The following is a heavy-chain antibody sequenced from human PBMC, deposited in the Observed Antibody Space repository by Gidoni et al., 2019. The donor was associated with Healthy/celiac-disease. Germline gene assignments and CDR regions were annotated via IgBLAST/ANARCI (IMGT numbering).Heavy chain of an antibody. CDR2: ISGSGGST. V-gene: IGHV3-23*04. D-gene: IGHD3-22*01. Sequence: EVQLVESGGGLVQPGGSLRLSCAASGFTISTYAMSWVRQAPGKGLEWVSAISGSGGSTYYADPVKGRFTISRDNSKNTLYLQMNSLRAEDTAVYYCAKRDYYDSSGYYYWYYFDYWGQGTLVTVSS. J-gene: IGHJ4*02. CDR1: GFTISTYA. CDR3: AKRDYYDSSGYYYWYYFDY.